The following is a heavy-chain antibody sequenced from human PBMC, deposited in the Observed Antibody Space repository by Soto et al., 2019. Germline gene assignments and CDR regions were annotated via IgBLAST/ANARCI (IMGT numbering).Heavy chain of an antibody. V-gene: IGHV3-33*01. Sequence: QVQLVESGGGVVQPGRSLRLSCAASGFTFSSYGMHWVRQAPGKGLEWVAVIWYDGSNKYYADSVKGRFTISRDNSKNTLYLQMNSLRAEDTAVYYCARDLTVVRAYYYGMDVWGQGTTVTVSS. D-gene: IGHD1-26*01. CDR3: ARDLTVVRAYYYGMDV. J-gene: IGHJ6*02. CDR1: GFTFSSYG. CDR2: IWYDGSNK.